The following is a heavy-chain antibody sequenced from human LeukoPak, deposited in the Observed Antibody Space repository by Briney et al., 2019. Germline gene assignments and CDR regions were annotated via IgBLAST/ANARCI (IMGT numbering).Heavy chain of an antibody. CDR2: ISDSGDST. CDR3: ARDYYGGNGNDY. J-gene: IGHJ4*02. V-gene: IGHV3-23*01. D-gene: IGHD4-23*01. Sequence: GGSLRLSCAASGFTFSSYAMNWVRQAPGKGLQWVSSISDSGDSTYYADSVKGRFTISTDNAKNSLYLQMNSLRAEDTAVYYCARDYYGGNGNDYWGQGTLVTVSS. CDR1: GFTFSSYA.